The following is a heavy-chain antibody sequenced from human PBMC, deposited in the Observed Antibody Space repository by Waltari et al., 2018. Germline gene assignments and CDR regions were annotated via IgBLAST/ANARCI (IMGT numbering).Heavy chain of an antibody. D-gene: IGHD3-22*01. CDR1: GFPCRSYG. CDR3: VREYDSGGAGY. V-gene: IGHV3-48*04. J-gene: IGHJ4*02. Sequence: EVQLVASGGGLVQPGGSRRLSCSSSGFPCRSYGMNWVRQAPGKGLEWVSYISPSSSTITYADSMKGRFTISRDNAKNSLYLQMNSLRADDTAVYYCVREYDSGGAGYWGQGTLVTVSS. CDR2: ISPSSSTI.